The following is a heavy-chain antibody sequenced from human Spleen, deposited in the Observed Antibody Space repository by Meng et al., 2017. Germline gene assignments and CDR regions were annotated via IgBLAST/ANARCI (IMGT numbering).Heavy chain of an antibody. Sequence: GGSLRLSCAASGFTFSSYAMSWVRQAPGKGLEWVSAISGSGGSTYYADSVKGRFTISRDNSKNTLYLQMNSLRAEDTAVYYCAKASLSRYGSGSYDYFDYWGQGTLVTVSS. J-gene: IGHJ4*02. CDR3: AKASLSRYGSGSYDYFDY. CDR2: ISGSGGST. V-gene: IGHV3-23*01. CDR1: GFTFSSYA. D-gene: IGHD3-10*01.